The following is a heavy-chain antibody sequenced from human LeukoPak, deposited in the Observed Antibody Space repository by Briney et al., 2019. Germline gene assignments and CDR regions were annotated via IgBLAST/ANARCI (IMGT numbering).Heavy chain of an antibody. Sequence: SVKVSCKASGGTFSSYAISWVRQAPGQGLEWMGGIIPIFGTANYAQKFQGRVTITADESTSTACMELSSLRSEDTAVYYCARDQRRSYGLVQLDYWGQGTLVTVSS. J-gene: IGHJ4*02. CDR1: GGTFSSYA. D-gene: IGHD5-18*01. V-gene: IGHV1-69*13. CDR3: ARDQRRSYGLVQLDY. CDR2: IIPIFGTA.